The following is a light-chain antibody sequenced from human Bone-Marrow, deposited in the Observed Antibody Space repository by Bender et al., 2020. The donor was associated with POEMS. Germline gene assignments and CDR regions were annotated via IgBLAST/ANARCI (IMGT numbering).Light chain of an antibody. CDR2: LNSDGSH. CDR3: QSWGTGIWV. J-gene: IGLJ3*02. CDR1: RGHSTFA. V-gene: IGLV4-69*01. Sequence: QLVLTQSPSAAASLGASVQLTCTLNRGHSTFAIAWHQQQPGKGPRYLMKLNSDGSHVRGDGIPDRFSGSSSGTERYLTISSLQSEDEADYYCQSWGTGIWVFGGGTKLTVL.